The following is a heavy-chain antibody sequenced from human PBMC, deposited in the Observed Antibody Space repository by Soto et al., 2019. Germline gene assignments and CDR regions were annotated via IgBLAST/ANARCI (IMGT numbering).Heavy chain of an antibody. CDR2: ISGSGDST. CDR1: GFTFSSYA. J-gene: IGHJ6*02. CDR3: AKDRDGAAAGPTKFYGMDV. V-gene: IGHV3-23*01. Sequence: EVQLLESGGGLVQPGGSLRLSCAASGFTFSSYAMSWVRQAPGKGLEWVSVISGSGDSTYYADSVRGRFTISRDNSKTPLYLQMNSLRAEDTAVYDCAKDRDGAAAGPTKFYGMDVWGQGTTVTVSS. D-gene: IGHD6-13*01.